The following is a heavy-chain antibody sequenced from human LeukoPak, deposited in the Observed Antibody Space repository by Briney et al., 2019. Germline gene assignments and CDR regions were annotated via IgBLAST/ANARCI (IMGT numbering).Heavy chain of an antibody. Sequence: GASVKVSCKASGYTFTSYDINWVRQATGQGLEWMGWMNPNSGNTGYAQKFQGRVTMTRNTSISTAYMELSSLRSEDTAVYYCARQARLRLLGNWFDPWGQGTLVTVSS. CDR3: ARQARLRLLGNWFDP. J-gene: IGHJ5*02. CDR2: MNPNSGNT. V-gene: IGHV1-8*01. CDR1: GYTFTSYD. D-gene: IGHD3-3*01.